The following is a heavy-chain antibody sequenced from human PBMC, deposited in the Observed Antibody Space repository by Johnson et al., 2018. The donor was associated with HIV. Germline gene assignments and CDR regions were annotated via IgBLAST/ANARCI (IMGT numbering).Heavy chain of an antibody. CDR2: IRFDGSNK. CDR3: ARAYNDAFDI. D-gene: IGHD5-24*01. J-gene: IGHJ3*02. CDR1: GFTFSSYG. Sequence: QVYLVESVGGVVQPGGSLRLSCAASGFTFSSYGMHWVRQAPGKGLEWVAFIRFDGSNKYYADSVKGRFTISRDNSKNTLYLQMNSLRAEDTAVFYCARAYNDAFDIWGQGTMVTVSS. V-gene: IGHV3-30*02.